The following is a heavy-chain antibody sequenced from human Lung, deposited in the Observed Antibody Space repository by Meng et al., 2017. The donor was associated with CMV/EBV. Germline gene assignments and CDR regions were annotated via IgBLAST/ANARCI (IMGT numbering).Heavy chain of an antibody. CDR2: INPKNGDP. CDR3: TRRPLGSTRPFDY. D-gene: IGHD1-26*01. V-gene: IGHV1-2*06. J-gene: IGHJ4*02. Sequence: ASVXVSXXTSGFNFYGFYIHWVRRAPGQGLEWMGRINPKNGDPKYAQRFEGRVSMTTDTSITTVYMELRSLGSDDTAFYYCTRRPLGSTRPFDYWGQGTLVTVSS. CDR1: GFNFYGFY.